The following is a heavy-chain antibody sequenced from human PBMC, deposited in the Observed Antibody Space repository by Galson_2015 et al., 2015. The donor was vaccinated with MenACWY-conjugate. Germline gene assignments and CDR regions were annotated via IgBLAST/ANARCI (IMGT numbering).Heavy chain of an antibody. CDR3: AKVLAVAGTDY. J-gene: IGHJ4*02. D-gene: IGHD6-19*01. CDR1: GFTFSSYA. Sequence: SLRLSCAASGFTFSSYAMSWVRQAPGKGLEWVSTVSGSGDRTYYADSVKGRFTISRDNSKNTLYLQMNSLRAEDTAIYCCAKVLAVAGTDYWGQGTLVTVSS. CDR2: VSGSGDRT. V-gene: IGHV3-23*01.